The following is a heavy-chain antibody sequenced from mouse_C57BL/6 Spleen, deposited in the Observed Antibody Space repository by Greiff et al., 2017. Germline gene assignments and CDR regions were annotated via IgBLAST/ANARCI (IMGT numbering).Heavy chain of an antibody. V-gene: IGHV1-81*01. Sequence: QVQLQQSGAELARPGASVKLSCKASGYTFTSYGISWVKQRTGQGLEWIGEIYPRSGNTYYNEKFKGKATLTADKSSSTAYMELRSLTSEDSAVYFCASPSGNHWYCDVWGTGTTVTVSS. J-gene: IGHJ1*03. CDR1: GYTFTSYG. D-gene: IGHD2-1*01. CDR3: ASPSGNHWYCDV. CDR2: IYPRSGNT.